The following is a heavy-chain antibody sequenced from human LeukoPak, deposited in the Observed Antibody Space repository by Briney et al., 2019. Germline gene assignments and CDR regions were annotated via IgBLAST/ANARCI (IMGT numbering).Heavy chain of an antibody. CDR3: ARIKYSSSWIFDY. CDR1: GGSISSGSYS. V-gene: IGHV4-61*02. J-gene: IGHJ4*02. Sequence: SGTLSLTCAVSGGSISSGSYSWSWLRQPAGKGLEWIGRVYASGSTNYNPSLKSRVTISVDTSKNHFSLRLSSVTAADTAVYYCARIKYSSSWIFDYWGQGTLVTVSS. CDR2: VYASGST. D-gene: IGHD6-6*01.